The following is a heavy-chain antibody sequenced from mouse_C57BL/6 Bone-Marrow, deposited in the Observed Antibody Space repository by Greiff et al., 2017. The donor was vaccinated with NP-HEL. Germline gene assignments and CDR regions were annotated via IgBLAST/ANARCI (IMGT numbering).Heavy chain of an antibody. J-gene: IGHJ2*01. Sequence: QVQLQQPGAELVKPGASVKMSCKASGYTFTSYWITWVKQRPGQGLEWIGDIYPGSGSTNYNEKSKSKATLTVDTSSSTAYMQLSSLTSEDSAVYYCAREAEYYYGGGVYFDYWGQGTTLTVSS. CDR3: AREAEYYYGGGVYFDY. CDR1: GYTFTSYW. D-gene: IGHD1-1*01. CDR2: IYPGSGST. V-gene: IGHV1-55*01.